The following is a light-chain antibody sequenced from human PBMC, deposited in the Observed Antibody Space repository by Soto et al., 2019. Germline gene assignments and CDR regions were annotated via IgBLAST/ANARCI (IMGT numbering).Light chain of an antibody. CDR2: KAS. CDR3: QQYNSSPLT. J-gene: IGKJ4*01. CDR1: QSIGAS. V-gene: IGKV1-5*03. Sequence: DIQMTQSPSTLYASVGDIVTIACRASQSIGASLAWFQQKPGKAPNLLIYKASSLESGVPSRFSGSGSGTEFTLTLSTLQPDDFATYYRQQYNSSPLTFGGGTKVEIK.